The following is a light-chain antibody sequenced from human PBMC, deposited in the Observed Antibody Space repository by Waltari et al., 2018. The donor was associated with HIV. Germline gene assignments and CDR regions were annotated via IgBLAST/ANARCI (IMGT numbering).Light chain of an antibody. CDR1: QSVLYSSNNKNY. J-gene: IGKJ4*01. CDR2: WAS. V-gene: IGKV4-1*01. Sequence: DIVMTQSPDSLDVSLGERATINCKSSQSVLYSSNNKNYLAWYQQKPGQPPKLLIYWASTRQSGVPDRFSGSGSGTDFTLTISSLQAEDVAVYYCQQYYSTPPLTFGGGTKVEIK. CDR3: QQYYSTPPLT.